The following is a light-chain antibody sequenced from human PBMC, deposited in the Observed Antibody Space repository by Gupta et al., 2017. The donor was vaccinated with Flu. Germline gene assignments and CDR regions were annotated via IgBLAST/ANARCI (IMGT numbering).Light chain of an antibody. CDR3: HSEGSPGTWV. CDR2: KDT. V-gene: IGLV3-25*02. CDR1: SIPKEY. Sequence: SYELTPPPSVTVSPGQTTVITCSGDSIPKEYAHWYPQKSGQAPLLIIFKDTERPAGIAGRFSGSIAGTTVRLVISVVPAEEEADYYCHSEGSPGTWVFGGGTKLTVL. J-gene: IGLJ3*02.